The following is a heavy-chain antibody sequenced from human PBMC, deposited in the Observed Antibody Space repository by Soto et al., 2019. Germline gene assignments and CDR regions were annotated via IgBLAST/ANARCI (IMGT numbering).Heavy chain of an antibody. V-gene: IGHV1-69*12. CDR2: IIPMFGIV. J-gene: IGHJ4*02. CDR1: GGNFNSYG. CDR3: AGEVGGTGLQF. D-gene: IGHD3-9*01. Sequence: QVHLVQSGTEARKPGSSVNVSCETSGGNFNSYGFNWVRQVHGQRLEWMGGIIPMFGIVRVGQIFQPRVVVTADQYTCKVYLELTRLRPEDRAVYYCAGEVGGTGLQFWGQGTLVIVSS.